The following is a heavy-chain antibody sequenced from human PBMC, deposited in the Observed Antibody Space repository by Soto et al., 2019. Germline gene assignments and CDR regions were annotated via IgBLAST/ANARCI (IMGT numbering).Heavy chain of an antibody. Sequence: EVQLVASGGDLVKPGGSLRLACAGSGFSFRNAWMSWVRQAPGKGPEWIGRIKSESVGGTTDYAAPVKGRFTVSRDDSKNTVYLHMSSLKSEDTAVYYCLGDWLHPGGQGTLVTVSS. CDR3: LGDWLHP. V-gene: IGHV3-15*05. CDR1: GFSFRNAW. CDR2: IKSESVGGTT. D-gene: IGHD7-27*01. J-gene: IGHJ5*02.